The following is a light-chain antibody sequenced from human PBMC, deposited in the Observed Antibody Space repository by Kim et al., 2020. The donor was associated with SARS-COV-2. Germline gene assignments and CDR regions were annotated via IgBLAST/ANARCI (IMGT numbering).Light chain of an antibody. J-gene: IGLJ3*02. CDR2: EVS. CDR3: NSYTSSSPSWV. Sequence: QSITISCTGTSSDVGGYNYVSWYQQHPGKAPKLMIYEVSNRPSGVSNRFSGSKSGNTASLTISGLQAKDEADYYCNSYTSSSPSWVFGGGTKLTVL. CDR1: SSDVGGYNY. V-gene: IGLV2-14*01.